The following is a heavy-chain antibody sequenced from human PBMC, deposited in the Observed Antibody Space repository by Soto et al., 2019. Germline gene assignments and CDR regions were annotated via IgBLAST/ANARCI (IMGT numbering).Heavy chain of an antibody. CDR1: GGSISSSSYY. J-gene: IGHJ4*02. CDR3: ARLKNWAIDY. CDR2: IYYSGST. Sequence: QLQLQESGPGLVKPSETLSLTCTVSGGSISSSSYYWGWIRQPPGKGLEWIGSIYYSGSTYYNPSLKSRVTISVDTSKNQFSLKLTSVTAADTAVYYGARLKNWAIDYWGQGTLVTVSS. V-gene: IGHV4-39*01. D-gene: IGHD7-27*01.